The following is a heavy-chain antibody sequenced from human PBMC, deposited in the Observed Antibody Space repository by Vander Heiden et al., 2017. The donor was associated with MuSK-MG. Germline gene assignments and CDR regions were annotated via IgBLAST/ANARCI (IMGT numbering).Heavy chain of an antibody. V-gene: IGHV3-30*02. J-gene: IGHJ4*02. CDR3: AKDNWNYLPSDY. D-gene: IGHD1-7*01. CDR1: GFPFSSYG. CDR2: IRYDGSNK. Sequence: QVQLVESGGGVVQPGGSLRLSCAAAGFPFSSYGMHWVRQAPGKGLEWVAFIRYDGSNKYYADSVKGRFTISRDNSKNTLYLQMNSLRAEDTAVYYCAKDNWNYLPSDYWGQGTLVTVSS.